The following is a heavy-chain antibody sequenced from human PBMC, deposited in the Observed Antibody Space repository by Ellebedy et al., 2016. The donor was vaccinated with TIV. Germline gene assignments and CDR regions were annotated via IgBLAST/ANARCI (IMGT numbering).Heavy chain of an antibody. CDR2: IYYSGST. CDR1: GGSFTTYY. J-gene: IGHJ4*02. Sequence: SETLSLTXTVSGGSFTTYYWSWIRQPPGKGLEWIGYIYYSGSTDYSPFHKSRVTISLDTSRNQFSLSLSSVTAADTAVYYCARGRVPGYWGQGTLVTVSS. D-gene: IGHD3-3*01. CDR3: ARGRVPGY. V-gene: IGHV4-59*01.